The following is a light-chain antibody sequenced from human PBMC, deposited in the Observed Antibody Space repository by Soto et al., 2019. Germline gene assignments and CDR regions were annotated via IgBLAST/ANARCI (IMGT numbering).Light chain of an antibody. V-gene: IGKV3-20*01. J-gene: IGKJ1*01. CDR2: GAS. CDR1: QSVSSSY. CDR3: QQHGSSPWT. Sequence: EIVLTQSPGTLSLSPGERATLFCRASQSVSSSYLAWYQQKPGQAPRLLIYGASSRASGIPDRFSGSGSGTDFTLTISRLEPEDFAVYYCQQHGSSPWTFGQGTKVDIK.